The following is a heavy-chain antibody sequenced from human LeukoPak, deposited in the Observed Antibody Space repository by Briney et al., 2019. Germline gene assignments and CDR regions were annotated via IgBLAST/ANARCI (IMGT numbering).Heavy chain of an antibody. V-gene: IGHV4-34*01. CDR3: ARLRSGYPPTRFDY. Sequence: SETLSLTCAVYGGSFSGYYWSWIRQPPGKGLEWIGEINHSGSTNYNPSLKSRVTISVDTSKNQFSLKLSSVTAADTAVYYCARLRSGYPPTRFDYWGQGTLVTVSS. CDR2: INHSGST. CDR1: GGSFSGYY. J-gene: IGHJ4*02. D-gene: IGHD3-22*01.